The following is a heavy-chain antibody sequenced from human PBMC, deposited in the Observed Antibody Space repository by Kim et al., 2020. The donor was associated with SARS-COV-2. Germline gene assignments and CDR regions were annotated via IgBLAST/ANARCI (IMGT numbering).Heavy chain of an antibody. CDR1: GFTFSSYA. V-gene: IGHV3-23*01. Sequence: GGSLRLSCAASGFTFSSYAMSWVRQAPGKGLEWVSAISGSGGSTYYADSVKGRFTISRDNSKNTLYLQMNSLRAEDTAVYYCAKDRPSITIFGVVTPFLYWGQGTLVTVSS. CDR3: AKDRPSITIFGVVTPFLY. J-gene: IGHJ4*02. D-gene: IGHD3-3*01. CDR2: ISGSGGST.